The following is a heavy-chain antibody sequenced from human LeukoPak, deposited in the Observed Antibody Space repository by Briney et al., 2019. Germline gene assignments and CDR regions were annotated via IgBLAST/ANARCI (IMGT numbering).Heavy chain of an antibody. V-gene: IGHV1-2*02. CDR1: GYTFTSYD. D-gene: IGHD5-24*01. Sequence: ASVKVSCKASGYTFTSYDINWVRQATGQGLEWMGWVNPNSGGTNYAQKFQGRVTMTRDTSISTACMELSRLRSDDTAVYYCARDLTRWLQFYGYWGQGTLVTVSS. CDR3: ARDLTRWLQFYGY. CDR2: VNPNSGGT. J-gene: IGHJ4*02.